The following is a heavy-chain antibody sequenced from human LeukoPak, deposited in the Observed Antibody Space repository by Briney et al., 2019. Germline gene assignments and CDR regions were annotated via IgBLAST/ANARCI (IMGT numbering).Heavy chain of an antibody. CDR2: INPNSGGT. CDR3: ARGSAFGGVIDDY. CDR1: GYTFTGYY. J-gene: IGHJ4*02. V-gene: IGHV1-2*02. Sequence: GASVKVSCKASGYTFTGYYMHWVRQAPGQGLEWMGWINPNSGGTNYAQKFQGRVTMTRDTFISTAYMELSRLRSDDTAVYYCARGSAFGGVIDDYWGQGTLVTVSS. D-gene: IGHD3-16*02.